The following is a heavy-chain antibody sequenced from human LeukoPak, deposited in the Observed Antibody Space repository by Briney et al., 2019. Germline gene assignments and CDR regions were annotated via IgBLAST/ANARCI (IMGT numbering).Heavy chain of an antibody. CDR1: GYTFTGYY. J-gene: IGHJ4*02. Sequence: GASVKVSCKASGYTFTGYYMHWVRQAPGQGLEWMGWINPNSGGTNYAQKFQGRVTMTRDTSISTAYMELSSLRSEDTAVYYCARGYYYDSSGYNYWGQGTLVTVSS. CDR2: INPNSGGT. CDR3: ARGYYYDSSGYNY. D-gene: IGHD3-22*01. V-gene: IGHV1-2*02.